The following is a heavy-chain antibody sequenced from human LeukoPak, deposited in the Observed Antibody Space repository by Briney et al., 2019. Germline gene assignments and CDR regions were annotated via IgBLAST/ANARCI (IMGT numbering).Heavy chain of an antibody. CDR2: INPNSGGT. Sequence: GASVKVSCKASGYTFTGYYMHWVRQAPGQGLEWMGWINPNSGGTNYAQKFQGRVTMTRDTSISTAYMELRSLRSDDTAVYYCASSTGRYDYVWGSYRYSYWGQGTLVTVSS. D-gene: IGHD3-16*02. J-gene: IGHJ4*02. CDR1: GYTFTGYY. CDR3: ASSTGRYDYVWGSYRYSY. V-gene: IGHV1-2*02.